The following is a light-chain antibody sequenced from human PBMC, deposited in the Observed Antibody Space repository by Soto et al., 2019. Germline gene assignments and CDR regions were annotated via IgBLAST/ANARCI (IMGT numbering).Light chain of an antibody. CDR1: SSDVGSYNL. J-gene: IGLJ2*01. V-gene: IGLV2-23*01. CDR3: YSYAGSSTDVV. CDR2: EGS. Sequence: QSALTQPASVSGSPGQSITISCTGTSSDVGSYNLVSWYQQHPGKAPKLMIYEGSKRPSGVSNRFSGSKSGNTASVTISGLQAEDEADYYCYSYAGSSTDVVFGGGTQLTVL.